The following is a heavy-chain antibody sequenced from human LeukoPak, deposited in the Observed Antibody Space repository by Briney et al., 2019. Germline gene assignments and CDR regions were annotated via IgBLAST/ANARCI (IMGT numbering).Heavy chain of an antibody. Sequence: VASVKVSCKASGYTFTSYGISWVRQAPGQGLEWMGWISAYNGNTNYAQKLQGRVTMTTDTSTSTAYMELRSLRSDDTAVYYCARSVVPAAAMPGLWSYYYYMDVWGKGTTVTISS. CDR3: ARSVVPAAAMPGLWSYYYYMDV. J-gene: IGHJ6*03. CDR1: GYTFTSYG. V-gene: IGHV1-18*01. D-gene: IGHD2-2*01. CDR2: ISAYNGNT.